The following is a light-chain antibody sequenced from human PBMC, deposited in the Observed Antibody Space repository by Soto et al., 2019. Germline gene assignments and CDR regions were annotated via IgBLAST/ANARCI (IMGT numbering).Light chain of an antibody. V-gene: IGKV1-5*01. CDR2: DVS. J-gene: IGKJ1*01. CDR1: QSISNW. Sequence: DIPMTQSPSTLSASVGDRVTITCRASQSISNWLAWYQQKPGKAPKVLIYDVSTLESGVPLRFSGGGSGTEFTLTITSLQPDDFATYYCQEYTTYSRTFGQGTKVEVK. CDR3: QEYTTYSRT.